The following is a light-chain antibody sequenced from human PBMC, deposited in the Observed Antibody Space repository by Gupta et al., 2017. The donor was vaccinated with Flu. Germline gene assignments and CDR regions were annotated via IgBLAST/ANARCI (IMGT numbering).Light chain of an antibody. V-gene: IGLV2-14*01. CDR2: EVT. J-gene: IGLJ1*01. CDR3: SSYAIPNTLV. Sequence: HQYPGKAPKLIIYEVTNRPSRVSTRFSGSQSGHTASLTISGLQAEAEADYFCSSYAIPNTLVFGSGTTVTV.